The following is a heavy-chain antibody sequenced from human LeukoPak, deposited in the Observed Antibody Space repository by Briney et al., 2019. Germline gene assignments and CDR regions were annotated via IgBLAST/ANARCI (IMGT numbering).Heavy chain of an antibody. D-gene: IGHD3-9*01. CDR2: IYNSGST. Sequence: SETLSLTCTVSGGSISSYYWSWIRQPPGKGLEWIGYIYNSGSTNYNPSLKSRVTISVDTSKNQFSLKLTSVTAADTAVYYCARDLAHYDILTGYYLYYFNYWGQGTLVTVSS. CDR3: ARDLAHYDILTGYYLYYFNY. CDR1: GGSISSYY. J-gene: IGHJ4*02. V-gene: IGHV4-59*01.